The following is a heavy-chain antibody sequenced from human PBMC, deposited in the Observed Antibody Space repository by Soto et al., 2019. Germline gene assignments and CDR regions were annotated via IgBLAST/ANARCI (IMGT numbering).Heavy chain of an antibody. J-gene: IGHJ4*02. Sequence: LRLSCAASGFTFSSSEMTWVRQAPGKGLEWISYISSSGSTIYYADSVKGRFSISRDNTKNSLYLQMNSLRAEDTAVYYCAREGSGYDYFDYWGQGTLVTVSS. CDR1: GFTFSSSE. V-gene: IGHV3-48*03. CDR3: AREGSGYDYFDY. CDR2: ISSSGSTI. D-gene: IGHD5-12*01.